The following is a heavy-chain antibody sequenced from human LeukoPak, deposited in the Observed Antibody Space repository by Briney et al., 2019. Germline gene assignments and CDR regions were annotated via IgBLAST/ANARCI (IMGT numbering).Heavy chain of an antibody. Sequence: PGGSLRLSCAASGFTFSNYAISWIRQAPGKGLEWVSAINDSGDNIYYTDSVKGRFTISRDNSKNTLYLQMNSLRAEDTAVYYCAKGLNVFDIWGQGTMVTVSS. V-gene: IGHV3-23*01. D-gene: IGHD3-16*01. CDR3: AKGLNVFDI. CDR2: INDSGDNI. J-gene: IGHJ3*02. CDR1: GFTFSNYA.